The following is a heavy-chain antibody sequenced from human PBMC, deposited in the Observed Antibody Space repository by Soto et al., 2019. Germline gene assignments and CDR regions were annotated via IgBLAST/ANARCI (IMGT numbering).Heavy chain of an antibody. V-gene: IGHV1-69*13. D-gene: IGHD5-12*01. CDR2: IIPIFGTA. J-gene: IGHJ4*02. CDR1: GGTFSSYA. Sequence: SVKVSCKASGGTFSSYAINWVRQAPGQGLEWMGGIIPIFGTANYAQKFQGRVTITADESTSTAYMELSSLRSEDTAVYYCARPVEMATISRSYLFHWGQGTLVTVSS. CDR3: ARPVEMATISRSYLFH.